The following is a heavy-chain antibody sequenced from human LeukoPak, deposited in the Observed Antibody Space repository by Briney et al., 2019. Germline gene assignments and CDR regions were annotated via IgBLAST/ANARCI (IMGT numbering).Heavy chain of an antibody. J-gene: IGHJ5*02. D-gene: IGHD3-22*01. CDR3: APFYFDTSGYSNWFDP. V-gene: IGHV4-39*01. CDR1: GGSIGSSTYY. CDR2: IYYSGST. Sequence: YPSETLSLTCTVSGGSIGSSTYYWGWIRQPPGQGLEWIGNIYYSGSTYYNPSLKSRVTISVDTSKNQFSLKLSSVTAADTAVYYCAPFYFDTSGYSNWFDPWGQGTLVTVSS.